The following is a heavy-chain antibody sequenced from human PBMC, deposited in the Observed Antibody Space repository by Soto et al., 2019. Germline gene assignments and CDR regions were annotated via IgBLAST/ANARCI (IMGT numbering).Heavy chain of an antibody. D-gene: IGHD2-2*01. CDR2: ISGSGGST. J-gene: IGHJ6*03. Sequence: GGSLRLSCAASGFTFSSYAMSWVRQAPGKGLEWVSAISGSGGSTYYADSVKGRFTISRDNPKNTLYLQMNSLRAEDTAVYYCAKFLRYCSSTSCPKNYYYYYMDVWGKGTTVTVSS. CDR1: GFTFSSYA. V-gene: IGHV3-23*01. CDR3: AKFLRYCSSTSCPKNYYYYYMDV.